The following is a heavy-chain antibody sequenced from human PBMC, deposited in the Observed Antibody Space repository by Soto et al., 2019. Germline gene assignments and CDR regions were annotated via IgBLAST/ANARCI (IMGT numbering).Heavy chain of an antibody. Sequence: SETLSLTCAVSGGSISSSNWWSWVRQPPGKGLEWIGEIYHSGSTNYNPSLKSRVTISVDKSKNQFSLKLSSVTAADTAVYYCARDYYYGDYEVWFDPWGQGTLVTVSS. V-gene: IGHV4-4*02. CDR1: GGSISSSNW. CDR2: IYHSGST. CDR3: ARDYYYGDYEVWFDP. J-gene: IGHJ5*02. D-gene: IGHD4-17*01.